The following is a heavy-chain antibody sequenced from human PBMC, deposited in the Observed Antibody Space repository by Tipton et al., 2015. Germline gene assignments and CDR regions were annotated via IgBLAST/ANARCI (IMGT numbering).Heavy chain of an antibody. CDR1: GGSISHYY. Sequence: TLSLTCTVSGGSISHYYWSWIRQPPGKGLEWFGHIYSTGITNYNPSLKSRVTISVDTSKSQFSLKMRSVTAADTAVYYCARDTPAAGINPDVFDIWGQGTMAIVSS. D-gene: IGHD6-13*01. CDR3: ARDTPAAGINPDVFDI. CDR2: IYSTGIT. V-gene: IGHV4-59*01. J-gene: IGHJ3*02.